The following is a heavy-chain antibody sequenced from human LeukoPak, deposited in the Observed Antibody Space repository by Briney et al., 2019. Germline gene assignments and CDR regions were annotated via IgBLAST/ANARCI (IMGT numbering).Heavy chain of an antibody. V-gene: IGHV4-39*01. CDR3: ARSRKYGAVTTYSWFDP. Sequence: SETLSLTCTDSGGSISSSTYYWGWIRQPPGKGLEWIASIYYTGSTNYNPSLKSRVTISVDTSKNQFSLKLSSVTAADTAVYYCARSRKYGAVTTYSWFDPWGQGTLVIVSS. D-gene: IGHD4-17*01. CDR2: IYYTGST. J-gene: IGHJ5*02. CDR1: GGSISSSTYY.